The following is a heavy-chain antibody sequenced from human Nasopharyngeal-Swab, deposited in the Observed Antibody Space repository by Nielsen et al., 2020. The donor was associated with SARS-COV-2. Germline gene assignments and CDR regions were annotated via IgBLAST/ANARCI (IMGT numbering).Heavy chain of an antibody. CDR1: GFTVSSNY. Sequence: GESLKISCAASGFTVSSNYMSWVRQAPGKGLEWVSVIYSGGSTYYAESVKGRFTISRDNSKNTLYLQMNSLRAEDTAVYYCARHYYYGSGTQFDYWGQGTLVTVSS. D-gene: IGHD3-10*01. CDR2: IYSGGST. J-gene: IGHJ4*02. CDR3: ARHYYYGSGTQFDY. V-gene: IGHV3-66*04.